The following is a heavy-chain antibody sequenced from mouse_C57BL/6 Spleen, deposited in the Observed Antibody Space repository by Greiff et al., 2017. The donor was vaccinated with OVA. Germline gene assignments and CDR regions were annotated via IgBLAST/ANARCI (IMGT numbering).Heavy chain of an antibody. CDR1: GFSLTSYG. J-gene: IGHJ3*01. Sequence: VKLQESGPGLVAPSQSLSITCTVSGFSLTSYGVHWVRQPPGKGLEWLVVIWSDGSTTYNSALKSRLGISKDNSKSQVFLKMNSLQTDDTAMYYCAREGQYDGGFAYWGQGTLVTVSA. CDR2: IWSDGST. V-gene: IGHV2-6*03. CDR3: AREGQYDGGFAY. D-gene: IGHD2-12*01.